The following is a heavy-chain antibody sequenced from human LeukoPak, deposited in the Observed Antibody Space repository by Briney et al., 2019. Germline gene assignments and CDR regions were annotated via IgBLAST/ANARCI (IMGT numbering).Heavy chain of an antibody. V-gene: IGHV4-39*01. D-gene: IGHD2-15*01. J-gene: IGHJ4*02. CDR2: IFYSGNT. CDR1: GGSISSSSYY. CDR3: ARHGYCSGGSCYLEFDY. Sequence: SETLSLTCTVSGGSISSSSYYWGWIRQPPGEGLEWIGSIFYSGNTYYNPSLKSRVTISVDTSKNQFSLKLSSVTAADTAVYYCARHGYCSGGSCYLEFDYWGQGTLVTVSS.